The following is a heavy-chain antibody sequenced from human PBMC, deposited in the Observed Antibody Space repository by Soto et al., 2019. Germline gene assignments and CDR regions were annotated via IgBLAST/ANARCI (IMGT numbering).Heavy chain of an antibody. V-gene: IGHV3-9*01. J-gene: IGHJ6*02. CDR1: GFTFDDYA. CDR3: AKDIGSSMVRGVAPIYSCYYGMDV. Sequence: EVQLVESGGGLVQPGRCLRLSCAASGFTFDDYAMHWVRQAPGKGLEWVSGISWKSGSIGYADSVKGRFTISRDNAKNSLYQQMNSLRAEDTALYYCAKDIGSSMVRGVAPIYSCYYGMDVWGQGTTVTVSS. D-gene: IGHD3-10*01. CDR2: ISWKSGSI.